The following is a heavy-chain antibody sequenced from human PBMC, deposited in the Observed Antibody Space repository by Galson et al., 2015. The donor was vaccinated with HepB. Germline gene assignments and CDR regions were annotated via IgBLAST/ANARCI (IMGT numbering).Heavy chain of an antibody. J-gene: IGHJ3*01. V-gene: IGHV3-30*03. D-gene: IGHD6-19*01. CDR2: MSDDGGNK. CDR1: GFTFSSYA. CDR3: ARESHSSGRAGIFGL. Sequence: SLRLSCAASGFTFSSYAMSWVRQAPGKGLEWVALMSDDGGNKIYAESVKGRFTISRDNSENTVYLEMDSLRPEDTAMYYCARESHSSGRAGIFGLWGQGTMVTVS.